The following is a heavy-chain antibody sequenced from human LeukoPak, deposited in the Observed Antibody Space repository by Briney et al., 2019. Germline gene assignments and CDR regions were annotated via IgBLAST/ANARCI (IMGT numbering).Heavy chain of an antibody. Sequence: GGSLRLSCAASGFTSSSYGMHWVRQAPGKGLEWVAVIWYDGSNKYYADSVKGRFTISRDNSKNTLYLQMNSLRAEDTAVYYCARGWIQLWQAFDIWGQGTMVTVSS. CDR3: ARGWIQLWQAFDI. J-gene: IGHJ3*02. D-gene: IGHD5-18*01. V-gene: IGHV3-33*01. CDR1: GFTSSSYG. CDR2: IWYDGSNK.